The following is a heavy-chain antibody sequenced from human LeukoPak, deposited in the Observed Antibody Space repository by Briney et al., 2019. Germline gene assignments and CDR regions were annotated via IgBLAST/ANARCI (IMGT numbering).Heavy chain of an antibody. CDR2: INPNSGGT. Sequence: ASVKVSCKASGYTFIGNYIHWVRQVPGQGLEWMGWINPNSGGTDYAHNFRGRVSMTRDMSLNTAYLELSSLKSNDTAVYFCARISYGGYADYWGQGSLVTVSS. D-gene: IGHD5-12*01. J-gene: IGHJ4*02. CDR1: GYTFIGNY. V-gene: IGHV1-2*02. CDR3: ARISYGGYADY.